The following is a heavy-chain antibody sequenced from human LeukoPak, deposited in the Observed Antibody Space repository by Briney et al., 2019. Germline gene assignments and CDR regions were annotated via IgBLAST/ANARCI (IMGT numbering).Heavy chain of an antibody. J-gene: IGHJ4*02. V-gene: IGHV4-39*01. D-gene: IGHD6-6*01. CDR3: ARSRPGIASRPLGY. CDR2: IYYSGST. CDR1: GGSISSSDYY. Sequence: SETLSLTCTVSGGSISSSDYYWGWIRQPPGKGLEWIGNIYYSGSTYYNPSLKSRVTISVDTSKNQFSLKLSSVTAADTAVYYCARSRPGIASRPLGYWGQGTLVTVFS.